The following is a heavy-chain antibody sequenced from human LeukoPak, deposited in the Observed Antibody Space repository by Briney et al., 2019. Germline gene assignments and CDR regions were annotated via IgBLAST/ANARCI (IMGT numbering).Heavy chain of an antibody. D-gene: IGHD7-27*01. CDR1: GFSFSNHG. CDR2: IYSGGST. J-gene: IGHJ4*02. Sequence: GGSLRLSCAASGFSFSNHGIHWVRQAPGKGLEWVSVIYSGGSTYYADSVKGRFTISRDNSKNTLYLQMNSLRAEDTAVYYCARESGVRYYFDYWGQGTLVTVSS. CDR3: ARESGVRYYFDY. V-gene: IGHV3-53*01.